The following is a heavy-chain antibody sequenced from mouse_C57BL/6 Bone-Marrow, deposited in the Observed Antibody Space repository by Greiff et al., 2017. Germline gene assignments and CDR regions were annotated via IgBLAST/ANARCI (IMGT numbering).Heavy chain of an antibody. CDR3: ASLITTVWGY. J-gene: IGHJ2*01. CDR1: GFTFSSYG. CDR2: ISSGGSYT. Sequence: EVKVVESGGDLVKPGGSLKLSCAASGFTFSSYGMSWVRQTPDKRLEWVATISSGGSYTYYPDSVKGRFTISRDNAKNTLYLQMSILKSEDTAMYYCASLITTVWGYWGQGTTLTVSS. V-gene: IGHV5-6*01. D-gene: IGHD1-1*01.